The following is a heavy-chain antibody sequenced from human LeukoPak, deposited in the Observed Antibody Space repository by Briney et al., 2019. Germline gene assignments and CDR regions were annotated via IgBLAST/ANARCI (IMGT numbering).Heavy chain of an antibody. J-gene: IGHJ4*02. D-gene: IGHD1-26*01. CDR2: IYTSGST. CDR1: GGSISSSSYY. Sequence: SETLSLTCTVSGGSISSSSYYWGWIRQPPGKGLEWIGRIYTSGSTNYNPSLKSRVTISVDTSKNQFSLKLSSVTAADTAVYYCASQEWELLRVDYWGQGTLVTVSS. V-gene: IGHV4-39*01. CDR3: ASQEWELLRVDY.